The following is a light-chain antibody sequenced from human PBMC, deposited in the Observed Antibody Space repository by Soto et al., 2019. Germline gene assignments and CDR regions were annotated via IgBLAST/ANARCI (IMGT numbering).Light chain of an antibody. CDR3: SSYTNSSTLVG. CDR1: NSDVGGYNF. J-gene: IGLJ2*01. Sequence: QSALTQPASVSGSPGQSITISCTGTNSDVGGYNFVSWYQHHPGKAPKLIIYEVSNRPSGVSNRFSASKSGNTASLTISGLQAEDEADYYCSSYTNSSTLVGFGGGTKLTVL. V-gene: IGLV2-14*01. CDR2: EVS.